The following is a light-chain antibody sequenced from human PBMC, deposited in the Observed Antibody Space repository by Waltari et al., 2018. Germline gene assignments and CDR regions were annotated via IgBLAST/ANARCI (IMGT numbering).Light chain of an antibody. CDR1: SSDIGYYNY. CDR2: DVS. CDR3: SSYTASTTLI. Sequence: QSALTQPASVSGFPGQSITISCTGTSSDIGYYNYVAWYQQHPGKAPKIMIYDVSNRPSGVSNRFSGSKSGNTASLTISGLQAEDEADYYCSSYTASTTLIFGGGTKLTVL. J-gene: IGLJ2*01. V-gene: IGLV2-14*01.